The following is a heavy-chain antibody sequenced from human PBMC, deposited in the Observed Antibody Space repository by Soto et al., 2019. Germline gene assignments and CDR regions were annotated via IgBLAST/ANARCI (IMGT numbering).Heavy chain of an antibody. D-gene: IGHD2-2*01. CDR3: ARSQGSSTSLEIYYYYYYGMDV. CDR1: GGTFSSYA. Sequence: QVQLVQSGAEVKKPGSSVKVSCKASGGTFSSYAISWVRQAPGQGLEWMGGIIPISGTANYAQKFQARVPITADESTSTAYMELSSLRSEDTAVYYCARSQGSSTSLEIYYYYYYGMDVWGQGTTVTVSS. V-gene: IGHV1-69*01. J-gene: IGHJ6*02. CDR2: IIPISGTA.